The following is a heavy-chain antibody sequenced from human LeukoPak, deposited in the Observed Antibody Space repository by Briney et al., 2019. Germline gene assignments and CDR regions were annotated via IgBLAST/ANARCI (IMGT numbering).Heavy chain of an antibody. V-gene: IGHV3-66*04. D-gene: IGHD6-13*01. Sequence: GGSLRLSCAASGFTVSSNYMSRVRQAPGKGLEWASVIYSGGSTYYADSVKGRFTISRDNSKNTLYLQMNSLRTEDTAVYYCAKRGEGVSNTWYMNNWFDPWGQGTLVTVSS. CDR3: AKRGEGVSNTWYMNNWFDP. CDR1: GFTVSSNY. J-gene: IGHJ5*02. CDR2: IYSGGST.